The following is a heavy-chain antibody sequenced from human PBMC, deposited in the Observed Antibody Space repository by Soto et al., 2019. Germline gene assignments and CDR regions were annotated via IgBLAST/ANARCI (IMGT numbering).Heavy chain of an antibody. Sequence: QPGGSLRLSCAASGFDFSNYGIHWVRQSPGKGLDWLAIITSDGNNRYYADSVKGRFTISRDNSKNTVYLQMQNLRGEDTAVYYCASAGSFDHWGPGTLVTVSS. V-gene: IGHV3-30*03. J-gene: IGHJ4*02. CDR3: ASAGSFDH. CDR2: ITSDGNNR. CDR1: GFDFSNYG.